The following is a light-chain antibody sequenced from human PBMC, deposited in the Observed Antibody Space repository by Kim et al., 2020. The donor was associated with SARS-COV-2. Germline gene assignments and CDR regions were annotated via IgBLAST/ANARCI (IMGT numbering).Light chain of an antibody. V-gene: IGLV3-1*01. J-gene: IGLJ1*01. Sequence: VSPGQTASITCSGDKVGDKYACWYQQKPGKSPVLVIYQDSKLPSGIPERFSGSNSGNTATLTISGTQAMDEADYYCQAWDSSTAVFGTGTKVTVL. CDR1: KVGDKY. CDR2: QDS. CDR3: QAWDSSTAV.